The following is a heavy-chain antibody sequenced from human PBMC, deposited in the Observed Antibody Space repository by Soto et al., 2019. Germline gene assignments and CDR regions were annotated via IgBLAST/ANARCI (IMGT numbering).Heavy chain of an antibody. J-gene: IGHJ3*02. CDR3: ARAEGWGSSSFDI. CDR2: IYYSGST. Sequence: SETLSLTCTVSGGSVSSGSYYWSWIRQPPGKGLEWIGYIYYSGSTNYNPSLKSRVTISVDTSKNQFSLKLSSVTAADTAVYYCARAEGWGSSSFDIWGQGTMVTVSS. V-gene: IGHV4-61*01. CDR1: GGSVSSGSYY. D-gene: IGHD7-27*01.